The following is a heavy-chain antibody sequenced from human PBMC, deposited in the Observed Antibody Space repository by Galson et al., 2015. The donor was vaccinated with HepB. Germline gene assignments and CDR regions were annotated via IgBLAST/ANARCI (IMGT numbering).Heavy chain of an antibody. CDR3: TRVRHLARGMDV. CDR1: GDSVSTNIVA. J-gene: IGHJ6*02. Sequence: CAISGDSVSTNIVAWNWIRQSLSRGLEWLGRTYYRSKWYNDYSVSVQSRITINPDTSRNQFSLQLNSVTPEDTGVYYCTRVRHLARGMDVWGQGPRSPSP. V-gene: IGHV6-1*01. CDR2: TYYRSKWYN. D-gene: IGHD5-12*01.